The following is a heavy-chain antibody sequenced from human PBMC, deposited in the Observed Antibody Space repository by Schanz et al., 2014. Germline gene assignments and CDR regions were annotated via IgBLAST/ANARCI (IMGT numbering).Heavy chain of an antibody. CDR1: GFTLSNSD. J-gene: IGHJ4*02. CDR3: ARVHHYDPSGWGYFDY. D-gene: IGHD3-22*01. Sequence: EVQLVESGGGLVKPGGSLRLSCAASGFTLSNSDMHWVRQGTGKGLEWVSTIGYLGDTYYPDSVKDRFTVSRDNSKNTVYLQMNRLRAEDTAVYYCARVHHYDPSGWGYFDYWGQGALVTVSS. V-gene: IGHV3-13*01. CDR2: IGYLGDT.